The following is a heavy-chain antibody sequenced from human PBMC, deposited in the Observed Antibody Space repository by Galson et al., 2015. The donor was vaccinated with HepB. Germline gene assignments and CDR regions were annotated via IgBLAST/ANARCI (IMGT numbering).Heavy chain of an antibody. V-gene: IGHV3-21*01. CDR1: GFTFSTYG. Sequence: SLRLSCAASGFTFSTYGMNWVRQAPGKGLEWVSSIGRISNYIYNSDPVKGRFTISRDNAKNSLFLQMNSLRAEDTAVYYCARDKNTVTTPLDFWGQGTLVTVSS. D-gene: IGHD4-17*01. CDR3: ARDKNTVTTPLDF. J-gene: IGHJ4*02. CDR2: IGRISNYI.